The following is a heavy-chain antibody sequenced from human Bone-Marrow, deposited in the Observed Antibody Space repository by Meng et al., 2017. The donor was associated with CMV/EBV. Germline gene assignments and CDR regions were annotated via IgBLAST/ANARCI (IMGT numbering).Heavy chain of an antibody. D-gene: IGHD3-3*01. V-gene: IGHV2-5*01. CDR1: GFSLSTSGVG. CDR2: IYWNDDK. CDR3: AQGRSGYYKDNWFAP. Sequence: SGPTLVKPTQTLTLTCTFSGFSLSTSGVGVGWIRQPPGKALEWLALIYWNDDKRYSPSLKSRLTITKDTSKNQVVLTMTNMDPVDTATYYCAQGRSGYYKDNWFAPWGQGPRVTGSS. J-gene: IGHJ5*02.